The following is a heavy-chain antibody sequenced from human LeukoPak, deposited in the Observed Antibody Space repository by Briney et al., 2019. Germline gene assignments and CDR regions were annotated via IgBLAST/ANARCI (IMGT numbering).Heavy chain of an antibody. CDR2: IKSKTDGGST. CDR3: TTGFITVDGAFDI. CDR1: GFTFSNAC. Sequence: PGGSLRLSCAAYGFTFSNACMSWIRQAPGKGLEWVGRIKSKTDGGSTDYAEPVKGRFTISRDDSKNTLYLQMNSLKTEDTAVYYCTTGFITVDGAFDIWGQGTMVTVSS. D-gene: IGHD3-22*01. V-gene: IGHV3-15*01. J-gene: IGHJ3*02.